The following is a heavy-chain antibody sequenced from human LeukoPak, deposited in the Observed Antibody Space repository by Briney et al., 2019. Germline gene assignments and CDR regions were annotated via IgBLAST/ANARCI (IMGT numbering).Heavy chain of an antibody. Sequence: GGSLRLSCAASGFTFSSYAMHWVRQAPGKGLEWVAVISYDGSNKYYADSVKGRFTISRDNSKNTLYLQMNSLRAEDTAVYYCACYYGSGSLITYWGQGTLVTVSS. J-gene: IGHJ4*02. CDR2: ISYDGSNK. D-gene: IGHD3-10*01. CDR1: GFTFSSYA. CDR3: ACYYGSGSLITY. V-gene: IGHV3-30*14.